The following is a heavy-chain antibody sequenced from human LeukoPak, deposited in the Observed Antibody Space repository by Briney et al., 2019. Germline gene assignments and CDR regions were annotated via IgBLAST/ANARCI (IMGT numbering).Heavy chain of an antibody. V-gene: IGHV3-30*18. Sequence: GGSLRLSCAASGFIFSNYGMHWVRQAPGKGLEWVAVTSYDGSKKYHADSVKGRFTISRDNSKNTLFLQMNSLRAEDTAVYYCAEDSKYYYDSRGYSYFDYWGQGALVTVSS. CDR3: AEDSKYYYDSRGYSYFDY. CDR1: GFIFSNYG. D-gene: IGHD3-22*01. CDR2: TSYDGSKK. J-gene: IGHJ4*02.